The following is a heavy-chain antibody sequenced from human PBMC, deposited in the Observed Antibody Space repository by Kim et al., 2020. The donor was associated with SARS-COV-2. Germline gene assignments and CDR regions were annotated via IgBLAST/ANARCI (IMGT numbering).Heavy chain of an antibody. CDR2: ISYDGSNK. J-gene: IGHJ6*02. CDR1: GFTFSSYG. CDR3: AKDRVRDGYNLDGMDV. Sequence: GGSLRLSCAASGFTFSSYGMHWVRQAPGKGLEWVAVISYDGSNKYYADSVKGRFTISRDNSKNTLYLQMNSLRAEDTAVYYCAKDRVRDGYNLDGMDVWGQGTTVTVSS. D-gene: IGHD5-12*01. V-gene: IGHV3-30*18.